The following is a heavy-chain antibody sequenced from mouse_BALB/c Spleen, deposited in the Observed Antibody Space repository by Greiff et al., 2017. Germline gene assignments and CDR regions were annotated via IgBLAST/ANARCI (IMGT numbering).Heavy chain of an antibody. D-gene: IGHD1-2*01. Sequence: EVQLQQSGTVLARPGASVKMSCKASGYTFTSYWMHWVKQRPGQGLEWIGAINPGNSDTSYNQKFKGKAKLTAVTSTSTAYMELSSLTNEDSAVYYCTRNSLLREFAYWGQGTLVTVSA. V-gene: IGHV1-5*01. J-gene: IGHJ3*01. CDR1: GYTFTSYW. CDR2: INPGNSDT. CDR3: TRNSLLREFAY.